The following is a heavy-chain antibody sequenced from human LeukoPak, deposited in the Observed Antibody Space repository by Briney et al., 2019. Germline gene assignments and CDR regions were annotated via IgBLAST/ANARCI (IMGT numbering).Heavy chain of an antibody. Sequence: SLETLSLTCAVSGYSISSGYYWGWIRQPPGKGLEWIGSIYHTGSTYYNPSLQSRVTISLDSPKNQFSLKLTSVTAADTAVYYCTSGGTAVVMALTYYFDTWGQGTPVTVSS. V-gene: IGHV4-38-2*01. CDR2: IYHTGST. J-gene: IGHJ4*02. CDR3: TSGGTAVVMALTYYFDT. CDR1: GYSISSGYY. D-gene: IGHD3-22*01.